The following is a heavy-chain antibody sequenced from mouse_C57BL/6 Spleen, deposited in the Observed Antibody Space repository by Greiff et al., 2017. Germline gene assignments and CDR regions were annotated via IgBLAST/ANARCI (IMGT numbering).Heavy chain of an antibody. CDR1: GYTFTSYW. CDR2: IDPPDSYT. J-gene: IGHJ4*01. D-gene: IGHD2-1*01. CDR3: AINGGNVHYCARDY. V-gene: IGHV1-50*01. Sequence: QVQLQQPGAELVKPGASVKLSCKASGYTFTSYWMQWVKQRPGQGLEWIGEIDPPDSYTNYNQKFKGKATLTVDKSSSTAYMQLSSLTSEDSAVYYCAINGGNVHYCARDYWGQGTSVTVSS.